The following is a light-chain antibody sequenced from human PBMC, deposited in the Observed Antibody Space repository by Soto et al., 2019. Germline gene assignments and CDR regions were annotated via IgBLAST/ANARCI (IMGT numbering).Light chain of an antibody. Sequence: QSALTQPASVSGSPGQSIAISCTGTRSDVGAYSYVSWYQQHPGKAPKLMISEVTNRPSGVSDRFSGSMSGNTASLTISGLQAEDEADYYCSSFTSRFTFVFGTGTKLTVL. J-gene: IGLJ1*01. CDR3: SSFTSRFTFV. V-gene: IGLV2-14*01. CDR2: EVT. CDR1: RSDVGAYSY.